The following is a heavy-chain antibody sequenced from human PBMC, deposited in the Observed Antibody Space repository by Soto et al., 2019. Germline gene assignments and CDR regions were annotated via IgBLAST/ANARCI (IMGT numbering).Heavy chain of an antibody. CDR3: AKDWIAVAGHGGNYFDY. J-gene: IGHJ4*02. CDR1: GFTFDDYA. V-gene: IGHV3-9*01. D-gene: IGHD6-19*01. Sequence: GGSLILSCAASGFTFDDYAMHWVRQAPGKGLEWVSGISWNSGSIGYADSVKGRFTISRENAKNSLYLQMNSLRAEDTALYYCAKDWIAVAGHGGNYFDYWGQGTLVTVSS. CDR2: ISWNSGSI.